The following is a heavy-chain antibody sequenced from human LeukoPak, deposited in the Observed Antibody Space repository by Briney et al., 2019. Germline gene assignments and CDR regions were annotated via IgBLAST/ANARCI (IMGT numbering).Heavy chain of an antibody. CDR2: INSDGSST. CDR1: GFTFSSYW. J-gene: IGHJ4*02. CDR3: ARGGTRDIVVV. V-gene: IGHV3-74*01. D-gene: IGHD2-2*01. Sequence: PGGSLRLSCAASGFTFSSYWMHWVRRAPGTGLVWVSRINSDGSSTSYADSVKGRFTISRDNAKSTLYLQMNSLRAEDTAVYYCARGGTRDIVVVWGQGTLVTVSS.